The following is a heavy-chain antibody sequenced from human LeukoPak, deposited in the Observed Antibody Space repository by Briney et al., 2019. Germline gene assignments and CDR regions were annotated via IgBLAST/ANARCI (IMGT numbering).Heavy chain of an antibody. CDR2: IYNSRST. CDR3: ASRHTDYGSGGAYDAFDI. D-gene: IGHD3-10*01. J-gene: IGHJ3*02. CDR1: GGSNSSYY. Sequence: SENLSFNCTGSGGSNSSYYWSWNGQRPGHEWKWSGYIYNSRSTNYNPSVKSRVTISRDTSKNQFSLKLTSVTAADTALYYCASRHTDYGSGGAYDAFDIWGQGTMVTVSS. V-gene: IGHV4-4*08.